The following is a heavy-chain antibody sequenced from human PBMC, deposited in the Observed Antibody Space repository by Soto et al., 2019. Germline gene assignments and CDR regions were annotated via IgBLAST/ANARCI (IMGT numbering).Heavy chain of an antibody. CDR1: GFSFDEYA. CDR3: AKGTKYCSSGVCSVFDY. J-gene: IGHJ4*02. D-gene: IGHD2-8*01. CDR2: INWNSGNI. Sequence: EVQVAESGGGSVQPGRSLRLSCEASGFSFDEYAMHWVRQVPGKGLEWVSSINWNSGNIGYADSVRGRFTISRDHAKNSLYPQMNSLRPEDTAFYYCAKGTKYCSSGVCSVFDYWGQGTLVTVSS. V-gene: IGHV3-9*01.